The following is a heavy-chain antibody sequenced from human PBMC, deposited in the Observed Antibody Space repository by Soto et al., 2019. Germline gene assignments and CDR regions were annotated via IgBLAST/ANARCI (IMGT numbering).Heavy chain of an antibody. Sequence: GASVKVSCKASGYTFTSYGISWVRQAPGQGLEWMGWISAYNGNTSYAQKLQGRVTMTTDTSTSTAYMELRSLRSDDTAVYYCARDQGSSGWCGGVFDYWGQGTLVTVSS. D-gene: IGHD6-19*01. J-gene: IGHJ4*02. CDR3: ARDQGSSGWCGGVFDY. CDR1: GYTFTSYG. V-gene: IGHV1-18*01. CDR2: ISAYNGNT.